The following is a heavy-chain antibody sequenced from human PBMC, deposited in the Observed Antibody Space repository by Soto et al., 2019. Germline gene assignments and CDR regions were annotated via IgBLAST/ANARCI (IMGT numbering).Heavy chain of an antibody. CDR1: GFTFSSYA. D-gene: IGHD2-2*01. Sequence: RGSLRLSCAASGFTFSSYAMSWVRQAPGKGLEWVSAISGSGGSTYYADSVKGRFTISRDNSKNTLYLQMNSLRAEDTAVYYCAKIIVVVPAATFDYWGQGTLVTVSS. J-gene: IGHJ4*02. V-gene: IGHV3-23*01. CDR2: ISGSGGST. CDR3: AKIIVVVPAATFDY.